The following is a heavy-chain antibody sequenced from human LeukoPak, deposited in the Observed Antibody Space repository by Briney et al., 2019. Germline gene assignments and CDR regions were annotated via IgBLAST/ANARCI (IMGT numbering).Heavy chain of an antibody. CDR3: ARDLVSIVVVPAAIGSDY. V-gene: IGHV3-21*01. J-gene: IGHJ4*02. Sequence: GGSLRLSCAASGFTFSSYSMNWVRQAPGKGLEWVSSISSSSSYIYYADSVKGRFTISRDNAKNSLYLQMNSLRAEDTAVNYCARDLVSIVVVPAAIGSDYWGQGTLVTVSS. CDR2: ISSSSSYI. D-gene: IGHD2-2*01. CDR1: GFTFSSYS.